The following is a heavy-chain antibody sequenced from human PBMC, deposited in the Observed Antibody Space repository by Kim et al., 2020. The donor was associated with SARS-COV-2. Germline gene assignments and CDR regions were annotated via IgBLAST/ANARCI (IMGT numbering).Heavy chain of an antibody. J-gene: IGHJ6*02. Sequence: ASVKVSCKASGYTFTSYYMHWVRQAPGRGLEWMGIINPSGGSTSYAQKFQGRVTMTRDTSTSTVYMELSSLRSEDTAVYYCARDPITMVQGVIITTPNYYGMDVWGQGTTVTVSS. CDR1: GYTFTSYY. CDR2: INPSGGST. V-gene: IGHV1-46*01. CDR3: ARDPITMVQGVIITTPNYYGMDV. D-gene: IGHD3-10*01.